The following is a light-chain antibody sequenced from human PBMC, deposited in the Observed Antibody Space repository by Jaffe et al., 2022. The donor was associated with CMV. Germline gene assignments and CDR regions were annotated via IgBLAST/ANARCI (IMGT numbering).Light chain of an antibody. V-gene: IGKV1-16*02. CDR1: QDISNY. CDR2: AAS. CDR3: QQYSIYPPT. Sequence: DIQMTQSPSSLSASVGDRITLTCRASQDISNYLAWFQQKPGKAPKSLIYAASNLQSGVPSKFSGSGSGTDFTLTIGGLQPEDFATYYCQQYSIYPPTFGGGTKVEIK. J-gene: IGKJ4*01.